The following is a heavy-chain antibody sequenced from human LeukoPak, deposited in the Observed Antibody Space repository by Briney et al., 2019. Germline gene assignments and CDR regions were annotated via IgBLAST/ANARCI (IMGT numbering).Heavy chain of an antibody. V-gene: IGHV1-18*01. D-gene: IGHD3-10*01. J-gene: IGHJ3*02. CDR1: GYTFTSYG. CDR2: ISAYNGNT. CDR3: ARDRRSGPDAFDI. Sequence: GASVKVSCKASGYTFTSYGISWVRQAPGQGLEWMGWISAYNGNTNYAQTLQGRGTITTETTTSPAYMELRSLRSDDTAVYYCARDRRSGPDAFDIWGQGTMVTVSS.